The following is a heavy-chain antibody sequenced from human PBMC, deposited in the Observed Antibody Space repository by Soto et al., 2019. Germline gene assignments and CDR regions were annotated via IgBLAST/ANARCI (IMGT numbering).Heavy chain of an antibody. J-gene: IGHJ4*02. CDR2: INSDGSDA. Sequence: GSLRLSCAASGFTFSRYWMDWVRQAPGKGLVWVSHINSDGSDATYADYVKGRFTISRDNAKNTLYLQMNSLTVEDTAVYYCVRDDFGFDYWGQGSLVTVSS. CDR3: VRDDFGFDY. V-gene: IGHV3-74*01. CDR1: GFTFSRYW. D-gene: IGHD3-10*01.